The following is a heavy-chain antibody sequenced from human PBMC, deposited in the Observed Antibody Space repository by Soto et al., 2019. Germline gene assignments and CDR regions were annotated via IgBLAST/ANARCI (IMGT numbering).Heavy chain of an antibody. Sequence: GVTLRLSCSASGFTFSSYAMHWVRQAPGKGLVWVAVISYDGSNKYYADSVKGRFTISRDNSKNTLYLQMNSLRAEDTAVYYCAKDQGYCSGGSCWGAFDILGQGTMVTVSS. CDR3: AKDQGYCSGGSCWGAFDI. J-gene: IGHJ3*02. V-gene: IGHV3-30-3*01. D-gene: IGHD2-15*01. CDR2: ISYDGSNK. CDR1: GFTFSSYA.